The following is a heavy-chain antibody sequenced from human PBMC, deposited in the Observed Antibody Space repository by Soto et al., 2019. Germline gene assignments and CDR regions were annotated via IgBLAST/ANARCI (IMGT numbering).Heavy chain of an antibody. Sequence: QVQLQESGPGLVKPSGTLSLTCAVSGGSFTSNNWWTWVRQPPGQGLEWIGGIYRTGSTNYNPSLKSRVTISLDKSENQVSLKVTSLTAADTAVYYCASRDPGTSVDYWGQGTLVTVSS. CDR1: GGSFTSNNW. D-gene: IGHD1-7*01. CDR2: IYRTGST. CDR3: ASRDPGTSVDY. V-gene: IGHV4-4*02. J-gene: IGHJ4*02.